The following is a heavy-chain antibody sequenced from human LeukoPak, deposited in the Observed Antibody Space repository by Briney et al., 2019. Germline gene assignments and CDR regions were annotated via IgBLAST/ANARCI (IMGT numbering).Heavy chain of an antibody. J-gene: IGHJ4*02. Sequence: ASVKVSCKASGYTFTGYYMHWVRQAPGQGLEWMGWINPNSGGTNYAQKFQGRVTMTRDTSISTAYMELSRLRSDDTAVYYCARGRAVVGTMKYYFDYWGQGTLVTVSS. CDR1: GYTFTGYY. V-gene: IGHV1-2*02. D-gene: IGHD6-19*01. CDR3: ARGRAVVGTMKYYFDY. CDR2: INPNSGGT.